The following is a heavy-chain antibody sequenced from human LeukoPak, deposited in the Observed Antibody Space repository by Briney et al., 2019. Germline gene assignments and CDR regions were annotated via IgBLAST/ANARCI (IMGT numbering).Heavy chain of an antibody. V-gene: IGHV1-18*01. CDR3: ARVRASLKLRFLEWYDDY. Sequence: ASVKVSCKASGYTFTSYGISWVRQAPGQGLEWMGWISAYNGNTNYAQKLQGRVTMTTDTSTSTAYMELRSLGSDDTAVYYCARVRASLKLRFLEWYDDYWGQGTLVTVSS. D-gene: IGHD3-3*01. CDR1: GYTFTSYG. CDR2: ISAYNGNT. J-gene: IGHJ4*02.